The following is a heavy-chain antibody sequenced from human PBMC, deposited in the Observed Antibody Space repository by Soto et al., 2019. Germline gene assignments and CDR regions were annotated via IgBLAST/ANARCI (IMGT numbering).Heavy chain of an antibody. Sequence: SGKVSCNASGGTFGSQGISWVRQAPGQGLEWMGGFIAMLGTPTYAKKVQGRATISADESLTSSYLELRSLRSEDTGVYFCARGAMANFEYWGQGTVVTV. V-gene: IGHV1-69*13. CDR1: GGTFGSQG. CDR3: ARGAMANFEY. J-gene: IGHJ4*02. CDR2: FIAMLGTP. D-gene: IGHD5-18*01.